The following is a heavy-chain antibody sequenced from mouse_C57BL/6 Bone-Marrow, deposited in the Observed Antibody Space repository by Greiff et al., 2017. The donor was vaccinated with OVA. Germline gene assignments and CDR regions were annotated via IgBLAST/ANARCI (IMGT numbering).Heavy chain of an antibody. V-gene: IGHV5-16*01. CDR2: INYDGSST. D-gene: IGHD3-2*02. J-gene: IGHJ4*01. Sequence: EVKLMESEGGLVQPGSSMKLSCTASGFTFSDYYMAWVRQVPEKGLEWVANINYDGSSTYYLDSLKSRFIISRDNAKNILYLQMSSLKSEDTATYYCARDQGSYWGQGTSVTVSS. CDR1: GFTFSDYY. CDR3: ARDQGSY.